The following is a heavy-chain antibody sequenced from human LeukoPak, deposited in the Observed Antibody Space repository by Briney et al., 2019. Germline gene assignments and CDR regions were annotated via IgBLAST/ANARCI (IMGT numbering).Heavy chain of an antibody. D-gene: IGHD3-22*01. CDR3: ARDPPPYYDSSALAFDI. CDR2: IKQDGSEK. Sequence: PGGSLRLSCAASGFTFSSYAMHWVRQAPGKGLEWVANIKQDGSEKYYVDSVKGRFTISRDNAKNSLYLQMNSLRAEDTAVYYCARDPPPYYDSSALAFDIWGQGTMVTVSS. CDR1: GFTFSSYA. V-gene: IGHV3-7*01. J-gene: IGHJ3*02.